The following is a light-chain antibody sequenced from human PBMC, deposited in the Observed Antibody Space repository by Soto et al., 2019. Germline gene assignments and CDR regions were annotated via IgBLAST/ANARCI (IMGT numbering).Light chain of an antibody. CDR2: DAS. CDR1: QTISIY. CDR3: QQYSSSSPT. V-gene: IGKV1-5*01. Sequence: DIQMTQSPSTLSASIGDRVTITCRASQTISIYLAWCQQRPGEAPKLLIYDASTLESGVPARVSGSGSGTEFTLTISSLQPDEFATYYCQQYSSSSPTFGQGKKVEIQ. J-gene: IGKJ1*01.